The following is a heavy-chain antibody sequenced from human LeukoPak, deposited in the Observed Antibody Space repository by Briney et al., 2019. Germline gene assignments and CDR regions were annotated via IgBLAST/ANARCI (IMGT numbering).Heavy chain of an antibody. V-gene: IGHV4-59*01. J-gene: IGHJ4*02. D-gene: IGHD4-23*01. CDR3: ARVGTTVVDY. CDR1: GGSIRSYY. CDR2: IYYSGST. Sequence: ASETLSLTCTVSGGSIRSYYWSWIRKPPGKGLEWIGYIYYSGSTNYNPSLKSRVTISVDTSKNQCPLKLSSVTAADTAVYYCARVGTTVVDYWGQGTLVTVSS.